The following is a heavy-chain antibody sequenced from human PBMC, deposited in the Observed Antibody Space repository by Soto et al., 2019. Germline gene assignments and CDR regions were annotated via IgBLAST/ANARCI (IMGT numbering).Heavy chain of an antibody. J-gene: IGHJ1*01. CDR3: ARPSMLAAGTY. D-gene: IGHD6-13*01. CDR2: ISGSGDDT. CDR1: GFTFSDYA. Sequence: PGGSLRLSCVASGFTFSDYAMSWVRQAPGKGLEWVSVISGSGDDTDYADSVKGRFTISRDNSQNTLYLRLNSLRAEDTAVYYCARPSMLAAGTYWGQGTLVTVSS. V-gene: IGHV3-23*01.